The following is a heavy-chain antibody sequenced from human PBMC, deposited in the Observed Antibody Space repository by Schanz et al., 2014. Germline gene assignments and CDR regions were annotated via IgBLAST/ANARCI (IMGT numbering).Heavy chain of an antibody. V-gene: IGHV3-7*01. D-gene: IGHD1-1*01. J-gene: IGHJ5*02. CDR1: GFTFSGFW. CDR2: IKKDGSEK. CDR3: ARGRVLES. Sequence: EVQLLESGGGLVQPGGSLRLSCAASGFTFSGFWMTWVRQAPGKGLEWVANIKKDGSEKYYVDSVKGRFTISRDNAKNSLFLQMNSLRPEDTAVYYCARGRVLESWGQGTLXTVSS.